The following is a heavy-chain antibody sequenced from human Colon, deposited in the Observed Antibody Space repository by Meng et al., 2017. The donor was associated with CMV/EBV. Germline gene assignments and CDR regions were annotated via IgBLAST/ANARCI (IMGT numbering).Heavy chain of an antibody. CDR3: ARSKDIVIVEAAQAVFDI. J-gene: IGHJ3*02. CDR1: GGSVSNYC. CDR2: VYYIGDT. D-gene: IGHD2-2*01. V-gene: IGHV4-59*02. Sequence: SETLSLTCSVSGGSVSNYCWSWIRQSPGRGLEWIGNVYYIGDTTYNPSLKSRVTISIDTSKNQFSLKLTSVTAADTAVYYCARSKDIVIVEAAQAVFDIWGQGTMVTVSS.